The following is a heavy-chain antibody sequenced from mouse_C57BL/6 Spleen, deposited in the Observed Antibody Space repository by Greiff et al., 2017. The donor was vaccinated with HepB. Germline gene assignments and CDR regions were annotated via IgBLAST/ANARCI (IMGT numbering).Heavy chain of an antibody. D-gene: IGHD2-12*01. CDR3: ARWGVTDY. Sequence: QVQLQQPGAELVRPGSSVKLSCKASGYTFTSYWMDWVKQRPGQGLEWIGNIYPSDSETHYNQKFKDKATLTVDKSSSKAYMQLSSLTSEDSAVYYCARWGVTDYWGQGTTLTVSS. V-gene: IGHV1-61*01. CDR2: IYPSDSET. J-gene: IGHJ2*01. CDR1: GYTFTSYW.